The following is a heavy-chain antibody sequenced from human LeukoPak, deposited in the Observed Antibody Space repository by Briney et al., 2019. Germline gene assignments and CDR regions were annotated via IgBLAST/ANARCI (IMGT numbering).Heavy chain of an antibody. CDR2: ISSDGSIT. CDR1: GFAFSTYW. D-gene: IGHD3-22*01. Sequence: TGGSLRLSCAASGFAFSTYWMHWVRQPPGKGLLWVSRISSDGSITWYADSVKGRFTISRDNAKNTLYLQMNSLRAEDTAVYYCATEILYYYDSSGYYVDYFGYWGQGTLVTVSS. J-gene: IGHJ4*02. V-gene: IGHV3-74*01. CDR3: ATEILYYYDSSGYYVDYFGY.